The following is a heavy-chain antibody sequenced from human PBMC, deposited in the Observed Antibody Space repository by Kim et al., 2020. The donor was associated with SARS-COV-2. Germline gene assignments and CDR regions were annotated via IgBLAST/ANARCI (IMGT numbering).Heavy chain of an antibody. D-gene: IGHD2-2*03. CDR2: IKSKTDGRTT. CDR3: TTWMVAGY. V-gene: IGHV3-15*01. Sequence: GGSLRLSCAASGFTFSNAWMSWVRQAPGKGLEWVGRIKSKTDGRTTDYAAPVKGRFTISSDDSKITLYLQMQSRKTEDTAVYYCTTWMVAGYWGQGTLVTVS. CDR1: GFTFSNAW. J-gene: IGHJ4*02.